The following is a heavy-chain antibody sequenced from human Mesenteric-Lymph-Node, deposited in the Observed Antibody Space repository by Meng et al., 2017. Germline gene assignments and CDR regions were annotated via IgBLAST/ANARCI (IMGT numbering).Heavy chain of an antibody. J-gene: IGHJ4*02. D-gene: IGHD4-11*01. Sequence: QVQLVQSGAEGQKPGASVKDSCKASGYTFTVYYMHWVRQAPGQGLEWMGRINPHTGGINYAQEFQGRVAMTRDTSISTAYMELSRLRTDDTAVYYCAKIGSNHQFDLWGRGTLVTVSS. CDR2: INPHTGGI. CDR1: GYTFTVYY. V-gene: IGHV1-2*06. CDR3: AKIGSNHQFDL.